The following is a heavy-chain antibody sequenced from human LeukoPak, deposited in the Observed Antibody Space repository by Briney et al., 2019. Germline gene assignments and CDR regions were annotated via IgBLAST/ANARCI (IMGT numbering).Heavy chain of an antibody. V-gene: IGHV1-18*01. D-gene: IGHD3-3*01. CDR1: GYTFTSYD. Sequence: ASVKVSCKASGYTFTSYDISWVRQAPGQGLEWMGWISAYNGNTNYAQKLQGRVTMTTDTSTSTAYMELRSLRSDDTAVYYRARDRLEWVAFDIWGQGTMVTVSS. CDR3: ARDRLEWVAFDI. J-gene: IGHJ3*02. CDR2: ISAYNGNT.